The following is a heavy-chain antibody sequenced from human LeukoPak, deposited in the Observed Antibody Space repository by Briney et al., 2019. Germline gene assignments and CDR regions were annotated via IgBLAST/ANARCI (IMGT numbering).Heavy chain of an antibody. Sequence: PSETLSLTCTVSGGSISSSSHYWGWIRQPPGKGLEWIGSIYYSGSTYYNPSLKSRVTISVDTSKNQFSLKLSSVTAADTAVYYCARGGSGYDDARDYWGQGTLVTVSS. CDR3: ARGGSGYDDARDY. D-gene: IGHD5-12*01. J-gene: IGHJ4*02. CDR2: IYYSGST. CDR1: GGSISSSSHY. V-gene: IGHV4-39*07.